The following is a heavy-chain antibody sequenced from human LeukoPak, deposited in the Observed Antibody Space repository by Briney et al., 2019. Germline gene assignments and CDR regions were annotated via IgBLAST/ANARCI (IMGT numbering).Heavy chain of an antibody. D-gene: IGHD6-13*01. J-gene: IGHJ3*02. CDR3: ARRSSSFDAFDI. CDR1: GYTFTSYD. Sequence: ASVKVSCKASGYTFTSYDINWVRQAPGQGLEWMGWINPNSGGTNYAQKFQGRVTMTRDTSISTAYMELSRLRSDDTAVYYCARRSSSFDAFDIWGQGTMVTVSS. V-gene: IGHV1-2*02. CDR2: INPNSGGT.